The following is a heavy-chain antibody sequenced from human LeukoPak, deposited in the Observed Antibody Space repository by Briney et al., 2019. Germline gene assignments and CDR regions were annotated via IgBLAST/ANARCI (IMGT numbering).Heavy chain of an antibody. D-gene: IGHD3-10*01. CDR3: ARDYGSGSYRRYYFDY. J-gene: IGHJ4*02. Sequence: PGGSLRLSCTASGFTFGDYAMSWVRQAPGQGLEWVGVIRSKAYGGTTEYAASVKGRFTISRDDYKSIVYLQMNSLKTEDTAVYYCARDYGSGSYRRYYFDYWGQGTLVTVSS. CDR2: IRSKAYGGTT. V-gene: IGHV3-49*04. CDR1: GFTFGDYA.